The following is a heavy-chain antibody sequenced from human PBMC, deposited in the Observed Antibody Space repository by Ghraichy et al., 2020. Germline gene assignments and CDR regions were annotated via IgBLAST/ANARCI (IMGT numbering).Heavy chain of an antibody. CDR1: GFTFSSYA. J-gene: IGHJ6*02. Sequence: GSLRLSCAASGFTFSSYAMSWVRQAPGKGLEWVSAISGSGGSTYYADSVKGRFTISRDNSKNTLYLQMNSLRAEDTAVYYCAKWSDSLPYYYYYYGMDVWGQGTTVTVSS. V-gene: IGHV3-23*01. D-gene: IGHD3-3*01. CDR2: ISGSGGST. CDR3: AKWSDSLPYYYYYYGMDV.